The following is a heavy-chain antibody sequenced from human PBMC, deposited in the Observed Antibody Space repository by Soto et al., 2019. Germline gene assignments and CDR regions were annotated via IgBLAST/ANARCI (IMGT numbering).Heavy chain of an antibody. CDR2: IIAYNGNT. Sequence: ASVKVSCKASGYMFVTYGINWVRQAPGQGLEWMGWIIAYNGNTKYAQNLQGRGTMNTEPSTSTGYMEMRGLRSDNTAVYYCARDSDCSGNYYTDYWGPGALVT. D-gene: IGHD3-10*02. V-gene: IGHV1-18*01. J-gene: IGHJ4*02. CDR3: ARDSDCSGNYYTDY. CDR1: GYMFVTYG.